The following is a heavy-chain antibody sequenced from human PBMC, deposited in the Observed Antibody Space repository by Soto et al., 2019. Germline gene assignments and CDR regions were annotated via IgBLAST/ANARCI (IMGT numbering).Heavy chain of an antibody. CDR1: GFTFSSYS. Sequence: EVQLVESGGGLVKPGGSLRLSCAASGFTFSSYSMNWVRQAPGKGLEWVSSISSSSSTIFYADSVKGRFTISRDNDKNSLYLQMNNLRDEDTAVYFCAREGRYSGSDYFDYWGQGTLVTVSS. V-gene: IGHV3-21*01. D-gene: IGHD5-12*01. CDR2: ISSSSSTI. CDR3: AREGRYSGSDYFDY. J-gene: IGHJ4*02.